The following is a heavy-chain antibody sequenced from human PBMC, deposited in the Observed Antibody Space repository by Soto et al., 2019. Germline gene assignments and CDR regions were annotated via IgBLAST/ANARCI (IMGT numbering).Heavy chain of an antibody. D-gene: IGHD3-10*01. CDR3: AHSHGSGSRIGFDP. J-gene: IGHJ5*02. CDR1: RLRLSTSGVG. V-gene: IGHV2-5*02. CDR2: IYWDDDK. Sequence: QITLKESGPTLVKPTQTLAMTCTFSRLRLSTSGVGVGWIRQPPGKALEWLALIYWDDDKRYSPSLKSRLTITKDTSKNQVVLTMTNMDPVDIATYYCAHSHGSGSRIGFDPWGQGTLVTVSS.